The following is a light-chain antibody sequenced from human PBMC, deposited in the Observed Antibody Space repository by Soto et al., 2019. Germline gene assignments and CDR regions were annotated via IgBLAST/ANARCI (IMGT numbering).Light chain of an antibody. V-gene: IGLV7-46*01. Sequence: QAVVTQEPSLTVSPGGTVTLTCASSTGAVTSGHYPYWFQQKPGQAPRTLIYETSNKHSWTPARFSGSLLRGKAALRLSGAQPEDEAEYYCLRSYGGPRVFGGGTKVTVL. CDR3: LRSYGGPRV. J-gene: IGLJ3*02. CDR1: TGAVTSGHY. CDR2: ETS.